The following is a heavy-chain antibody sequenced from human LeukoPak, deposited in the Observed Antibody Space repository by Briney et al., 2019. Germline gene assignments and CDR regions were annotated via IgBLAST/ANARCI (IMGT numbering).Heavy chain of an antibody. CDR2: ISSSTTNM. V-gene: IGHV3-48*01. CDR1: GFTFSTYS. CDR3: AREYSSSSGRSFDY. J-gene: IGHJ4*02. D-gene: IGHD6-6*01. Sequence: PSGGSLRLSCAASGFTFSTYSMNWVRQAPGKGLEWVSYISSSTTNMYYADSVKGRFTISRDNAKNSLYLQMSSLRAEDTAVYYCAREYSSSSGRSFDYWGQGTLVTVSS.